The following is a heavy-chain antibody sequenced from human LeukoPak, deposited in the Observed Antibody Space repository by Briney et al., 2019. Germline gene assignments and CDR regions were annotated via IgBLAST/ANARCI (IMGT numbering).Heavy chain of an antibody. V-gene: IGHV4-4*07. Sequence: SETLSLTCTVSGGSISSYYWSWIRQPAGKGLEWIGRIYTSGSTNYNPSLKSRVTMSVDTSKNQFSLKLRSVTAADTAVYYCARGIAAASERAFDIWGQGTMVTVSS. CDR3: ARGIAAASERAFDI. J-gene: IGHJ3*02. D-gene: IGHD6-13*01. CDR1: GGSISSYY. CDR2: IYTSGST.